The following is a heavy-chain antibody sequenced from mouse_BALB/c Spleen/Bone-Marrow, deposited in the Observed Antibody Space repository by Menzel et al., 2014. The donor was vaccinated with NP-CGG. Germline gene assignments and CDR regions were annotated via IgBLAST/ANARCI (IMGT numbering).Heavy chain of an antibody. CDR1: GFTFSSYA. J-gene: IGHJ4*01. D-gene: IGHD1-2*01. Sequence: EVHLVESGGGLVKPGGSLKLSCAASGFTFSSYAMSWVRQTPEKRLEWVASISSGGSTYYPDSVKGRFTISRDNARNILYLQMSSLRSEDTAMYYCAREVGTTAHYYAMDYWGQGTSVTVSS. CDR3: AREVGTTAHYYAMDY. V-gene: IGHV5-6-5*01. CDR2: ISSGGST.